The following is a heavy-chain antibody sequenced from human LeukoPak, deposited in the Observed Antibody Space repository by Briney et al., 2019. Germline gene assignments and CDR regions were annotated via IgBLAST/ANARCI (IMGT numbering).Heavy chain of an antibody. J-gene: IGHJ3*02. V-gene: IGHV1-69*06. CDR1: GGTFSSYA. D-gene: IGHD6-13*01. CDR3: AREVAAAALPYDAFDI. Sequence: SVKVSCKASGGTFSSYAISWVRQAPGQGLEWMGGIIPIFGTANYAQKFQGRVTITADKSTSTAYMELSSLRSEDTAVYYCAREVAAAALPYDAFDIWGQGTMATVSS. CDR2: IIPIFGTA.